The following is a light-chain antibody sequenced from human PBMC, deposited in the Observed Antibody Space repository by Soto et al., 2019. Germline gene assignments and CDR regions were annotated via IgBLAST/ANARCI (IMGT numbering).Light chain of an antibody. J-gene: IGKJ2*01. Sequence: VVLTQSPATLSLSPGETASLSCRATHNISIYLAWYQQKLCQPPRLLIFDASNRATGIPARFIGSGSGTDFTLTASSLEPEDFALYFCQQRSNWPPNTFGQGTKLEMK. CDR1: HNISIY. V-gene: IGKV3-11*01. CDR2: DAS. CDR3: QQRSNWPPNT.